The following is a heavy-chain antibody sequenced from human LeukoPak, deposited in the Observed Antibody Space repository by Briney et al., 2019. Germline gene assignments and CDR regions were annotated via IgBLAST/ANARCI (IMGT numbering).Heavy chain of an antibody. D-gene: IGHD4-17*01. CDR2: ISAYNGNT. CDR1: GYTFTGYY. CDR3: ARSGDYVKYNWFDP. V-gene: IGHV1-18*04. J-gene: IGHJ5*02. Sequence: ASVKVSCKASGYTFTGYYMHWVRQAPGQGLEWMGWISAYNGNTNYAQKLQGRVTMTTDTSTSTAYMELRSLRSDDTAVYYCARSGDYVKYNWFDPWGQGTLVTVSS.